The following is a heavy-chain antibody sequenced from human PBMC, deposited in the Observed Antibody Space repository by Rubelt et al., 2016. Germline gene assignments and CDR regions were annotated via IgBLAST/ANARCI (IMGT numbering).Heavy chain of an antibody. Sequence: GASVKVSCKASGYTFTMYVIHWVRQAPGQSLEWMALINAGLGYTKYSQEFQGRVTITRDTSASTAYMELRSLRSDDTAVYYCARDPSNTSGDYAYSDYWGQGTLVTVSS. D-gene: IGHD3-22*01. CDR2: INAGLGYT. CDR3: ARDPSNTSGDYAYSDY. CDR1: GYTFTMYV. V-gene: IGHV1-3*01. J-gene: IGHJ4*02.